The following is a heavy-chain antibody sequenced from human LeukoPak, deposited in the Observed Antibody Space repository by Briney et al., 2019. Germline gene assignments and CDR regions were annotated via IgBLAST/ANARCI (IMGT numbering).Heavy chain of an antibody. CDR3: ARKVAAAGTNWFDP. Sequence: GSSVKVSCKASGGTFSSYAISWVRQAPGQGLEWMGGIIPIFGTANYAQKCQGRVTITTDESTSTAYMELSSLRSEDTAVYYCARKVAAAGTNWFDPWGQGTLVTVSS. CDR1: GGTFSSYA. V-gene: IGHV1-69*05. D-gene: IGHD6-13*01. J-gene: IGHJ5*02. CDR2: IIPIFGTA.